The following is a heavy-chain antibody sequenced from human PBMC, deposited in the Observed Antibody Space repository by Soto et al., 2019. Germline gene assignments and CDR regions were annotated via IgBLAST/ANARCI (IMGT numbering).Heavy chain of an antibody. J-gene: IGHJ4*02. D-gene: IGHD1-26*01. Sequence: KPSETLSLTCVVSNFSISSGYYWGWIGQSPGKGLEWIASIYRSGTTSYNPSLKSRVTISVDPSKNQFSLMLTAVTAADTAVYYCARTHSGSYYSVFNYWGRGSLVTSPQ. CDR2: IYRSGTT. V-gene: IGHV4-38-2*01. CDR3: ARTHSGSYYSVFNY. CDR1: NFSISSGYY.